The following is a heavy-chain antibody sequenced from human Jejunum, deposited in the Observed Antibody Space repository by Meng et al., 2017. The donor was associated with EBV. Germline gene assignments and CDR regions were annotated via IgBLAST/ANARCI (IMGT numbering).Heavy chain of an antibody. CDR1: GGFFSGYY. J-gene: IGHJ5*02. Sequence: QVQLQQWGAGLVKPSXXXXLPXXVYGGFFSGYYWSWIRQPPGKGLEWIGEINHSGSTYYTPSLKSRVTISVDTSKSQFSLKLNSVTAADTAVYYCAREARISGYHPGIGPWGQGTLDTVSS. CDR2: INHSGST. V-gene: IGHV4-34*01. CDR3: AREARISGYHPGIGP. D-gene: IGHD3-22*01.